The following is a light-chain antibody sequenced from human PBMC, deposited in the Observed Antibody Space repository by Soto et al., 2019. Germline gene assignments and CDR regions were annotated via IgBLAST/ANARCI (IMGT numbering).Light chain of an antibody. CDR1: SSDVGSYNY. CDR3: SSYAGSNNRVV. V-gene: IGLV2-14*01. CDR2: ASS. Sequence: QSALTQPASVSGSPGQSITISCTGTSSDVGSYNYVSWYQQHPGKAPRLMIYASSNRPSGVSHRFSGSRSGNTASLTISGLQAEDEADYFCSSYAGSNNRVVFGGGTKVTVL. J-gene: IGLJ2*01.